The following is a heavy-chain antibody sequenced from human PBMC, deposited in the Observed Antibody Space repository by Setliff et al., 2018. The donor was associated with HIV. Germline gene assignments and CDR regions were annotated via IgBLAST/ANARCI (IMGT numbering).Heavy chain of an antibody. V-gene: IGHV1-69-2*01. CDR2: VDPEDGET. D-gene: IGHD3-10*01. CDR3: AGEPYFDSGRPIAH. J-gene: IGHJ4*01. CDR1: GYSFTDYY. Sequence: GASVKVSCKTSGYSFTDYYIHWVQQAPGKGLEWMGRVDPEDGETIYGEKFRGRVTITADTSTGTVYMELRSLKSEDTAVFFCAGEPYFDSGRPIAHWGQGTLVTVSS.